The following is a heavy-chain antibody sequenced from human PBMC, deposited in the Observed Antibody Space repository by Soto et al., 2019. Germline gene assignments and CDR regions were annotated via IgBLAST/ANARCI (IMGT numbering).Heavy chain of an antibody. J-gene: IGHJ4*02. CDR2: IIPMFGTA. V-gene: IGHV1-69*12. CDR3: ARSRANYYDSRGYYYSTFDY. CDR1: GGTFSSYA. D-gene: IGHD3-22*01. Sequence: QVQLVQSGAEVKKPGSSVKVSCKTSGGTFSSYAISWVRQAPGQGLEWMGGIIPMFGTANYAQKFQGRVTITGDESTXTXYXXLSSLRSEDTAVYYCARSRANYYDSRGYYYSTFDYWGQGTLVTVSS.